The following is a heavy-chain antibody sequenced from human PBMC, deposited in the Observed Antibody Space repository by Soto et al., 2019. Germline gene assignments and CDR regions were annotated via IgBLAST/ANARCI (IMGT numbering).Heavy chain of an antibody. Sequence: ASVKVSCKASGYTFTSYGISWVRQAPGQGLEWMGWISAYNGNTNYAQKPQGRVTMTRDTSTSTVYMELSSLRSEDTAVYYCARSGVVTRFFYWGQGTLVTVSS. CDR2: ISAYNGNT. CDR1: GYTFTSYG. CDR3: ARSGVVTRFFY. D-gene: IGHD3-3*01. J-gene: IGHJ4*02. V-gene: IGHV1-18*01.